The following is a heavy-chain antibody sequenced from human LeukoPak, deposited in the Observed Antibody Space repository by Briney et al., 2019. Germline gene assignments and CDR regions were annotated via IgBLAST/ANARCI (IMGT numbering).Heavy chain of an antibody. CDR2: INPSGGST. D-gene: IGHD3-22*01. Sequence: ASVKVSCKASGYTFTSYYMHWVRQAPGQGLECMGIINPSGGSTSYAQKFQGRVTMTRDTSTSTVYMELSSLRSEDTAVYYCARWGDSSGYYYAPLFDYWGQGTLVTVSS. CDR3: ARWGDSSGYYYAPLFDY. J-gene: IGHJ4*02. CDR1: GYTFTSYY. V-gene: IGHV1-46*01.